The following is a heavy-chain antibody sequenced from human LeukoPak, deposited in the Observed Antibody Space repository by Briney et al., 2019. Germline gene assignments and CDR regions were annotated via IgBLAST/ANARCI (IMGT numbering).Heavy chain of an antibody. CDR1: GDSISGYY. D-gene: IGHD1-26*01. CDR2: IYHSGST. CDR3: ARSYSGIPYYFDY. Sequence: SETLSLTCTVSGDSISGYYWSWIRQPPGKGLEWIGNIYHSGSTNYSPSLKSRVTISVDTSKNQFSLKLSSVTAADTAVYYCARSYSGIPYYFDYWGQGTLVTVSS. V-gene: IGHV4-59*01. J-gene: IGHJ4*02.